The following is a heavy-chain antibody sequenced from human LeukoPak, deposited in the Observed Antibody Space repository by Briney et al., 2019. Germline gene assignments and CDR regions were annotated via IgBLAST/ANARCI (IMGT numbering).Heavy chain of an antibody. CDR3: AKDRYGELGY. Sequence: GGSLRLSGAASGFTFSSYGMHWVRQAPGKGLEWVAVISYDGSNKYYADSVKGRFTISRDNSKNTLYLQMNSLRAEDTAVYYCAKDRYGELGYWGQGTLVTVSP. V-gene: IGHV3-30*18. CDR2: ISYDGSNK. J-gene: IGHJ4*02. D-gene: IGHD4-17*01. CDR1: GFTFSSYG.